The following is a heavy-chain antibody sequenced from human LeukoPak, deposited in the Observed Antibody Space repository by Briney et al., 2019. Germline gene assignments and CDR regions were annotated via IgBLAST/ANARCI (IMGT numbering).Heavy chain of an antibody. CDR2: IKSKTDGGTT. Sequence: GGSLRLSCAASGFIFSNAWMNWVRQAPGKGLEWVGRIKSKTDGGTTDYAAPVKGRFTVSRDDSKNTLYLQMNSLKTEDTAVYYCITEYSGSYSDPFHIWGQGTMVTVSS. D-gene: IGHD1-26*01. CDR1: GFIFSNAW. CDR3: ITEYSGSYSDPFHI. V-gene: IGHV3-15*07. J-gene: IGHJ3*02.